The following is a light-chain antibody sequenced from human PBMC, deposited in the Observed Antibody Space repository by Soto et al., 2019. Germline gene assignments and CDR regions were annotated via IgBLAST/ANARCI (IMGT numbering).Light chain of an antibody. CDR3: LHDYNFPRT. CDR1: QGIRRD. Sequence: AIQMTQSPSSLSASVGDTVTITCRASQGIRRDLSWYQQKPGKAPNLLIYSASELQNGVPSRIRGSGSGTDFTLTISRLQPEDFVTYYCLHDYNFPRTFGQGTKVQI. V-gene: IGKV1-6*01. CDR2: SAS. J-gene: IGKJ1*01.